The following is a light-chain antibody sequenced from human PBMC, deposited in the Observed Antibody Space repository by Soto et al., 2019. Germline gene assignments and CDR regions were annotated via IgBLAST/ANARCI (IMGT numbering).Light chain of an antibody. CDR2: KAS. CDR3: QQYNSHPLT. Sequence: DIQITHSPSTLAGSVGDRVTITCRASQTISRWLAWYHQKRGQSPHLLIYKASSLESGVPSRFRGSGAGTEFTITISSLQHDDVANYYCQQYNSHPLTFGGGTKV. V-gene: IGKV1-5*03. CDR1: QTISRW. J-gene: IGKJ4*01.